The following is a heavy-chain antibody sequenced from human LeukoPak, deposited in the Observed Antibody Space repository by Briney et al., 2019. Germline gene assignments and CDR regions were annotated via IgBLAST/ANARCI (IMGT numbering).Heavy chain of an antibody. CDR2: ISSSGNIK. D-gene: IGHD3-16*01. J-gene: IGHJ3*02. V-gene: IGHV3-48*03. CDR3: AKGGGPSYNYNAFDT. CDR1: GLTFSIFG. Sequence: PGGSLRLSCAASGLTFSIFGMNWVRPAPGKGGEWVSVISSSGNIKLKAGSVRVRFTIHRDNPKNSLYLHVTSLRAEDTAVYYCAKGGGPSYNYNAFDTWGQGKVVAVS.